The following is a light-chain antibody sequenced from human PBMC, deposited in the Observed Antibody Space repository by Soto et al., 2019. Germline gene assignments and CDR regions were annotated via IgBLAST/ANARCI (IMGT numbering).Light chain of an antibody. J-gene: IGKJ3*01. CDR1: QSLSRN. V-gene: IGKV3-15*01. Sequence: EILMTQSPATPSVSPGERATLSCRASQSLSRNLAWYQQKPGQAPRLLIYGASTRASGVPARFSGSGSGTEVTLTISSLQSEDFALYYCQHYNDWPPAFSFGPGTKVDL. CDR3: QHYNDWPPAFS. CDR2: GAS.